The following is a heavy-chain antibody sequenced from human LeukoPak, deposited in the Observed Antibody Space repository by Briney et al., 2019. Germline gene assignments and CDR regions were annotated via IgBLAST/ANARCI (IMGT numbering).Heavy chain of an antibody. CDR3: AGSGFDRAFDI. D-gene: IGHD3-9*01. V-gene: IGHV4-59*01. J-gene: IGHJ3*02. CDR2: IYYSGST. Sequence: SETLSLTCTVSGGSISSYYWSWIRQPPGKGLEWIGYIYYSGSTNYNPSLKSRVTISVDTSKNQFSLKLSSVTAADTAVYYCAGSGFDRAFDIWGQGTMVTVS. CDR1: GGSISSYY.